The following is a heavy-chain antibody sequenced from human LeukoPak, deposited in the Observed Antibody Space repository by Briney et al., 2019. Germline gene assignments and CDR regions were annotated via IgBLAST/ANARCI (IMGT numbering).Heavy chain of an antibody. J-gene: IGHJ5*02. CDR2: INDSGST. D-gene: IGHD6-19*01. V-gene: IGHV4-34*01. CDR3: ARGGRQWLIYLWFDP. CDR1: GGSFSGYQ. Sequence: SETLSLTCAVYGGSFSGYQWTWIRQPPGKGLEWIGEINDSGSTNYNPSLKSRVTISVDMSKNQFSLKLSSVSAADTAVYYCARGGRQWLIYLWFDPWGQGTRVTVSS.